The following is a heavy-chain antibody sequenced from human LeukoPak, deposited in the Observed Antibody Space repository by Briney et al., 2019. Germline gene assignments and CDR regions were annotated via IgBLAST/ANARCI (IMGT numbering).Heavy chain of an antibody. J-gene: IGHJ4*02. CDR2: ISGSGDNT. CDR3: ARDRSGFSGYDFFDY. D-gene: IGHD5-12*01. Sequence: GGSLRLSCAASGFTFSSYAMSWVRQAPGKGLEWISSISGSGDNTYYADSVKGRLTISRDNAKNSLYLQMNSLRAEDTAVYYCARDRSGFSGYDFFDYWGQGTLVTVSS. V-gene: IGHV3-23*01. CDR1: GFTFSSYA.